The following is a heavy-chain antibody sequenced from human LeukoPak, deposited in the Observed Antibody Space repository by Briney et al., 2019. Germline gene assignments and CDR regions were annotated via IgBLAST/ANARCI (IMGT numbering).Heavy chain of an antibody. CDR2: ISYDGSNK. CDR3: AKDRTAGYDGLVDY. CDR1: GFTFSNYG. J-gene: IGHJ4*02. Sequence: GGSLRLSCAASGFTFSNYGMHWVRQAPGKGLEWVAVISYDGSNKYYTDSVKGRFTISKDNSKNTLYLQMNSLRAEDTAVYYCAKDRTAGYDGLVDYWGQGTLVTVSS. D-gene: IGHD5-12*01. V-gene: IGHV3-30*18.